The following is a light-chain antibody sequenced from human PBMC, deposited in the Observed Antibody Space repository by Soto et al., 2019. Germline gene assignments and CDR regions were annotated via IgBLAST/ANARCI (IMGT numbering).Light chain of an antibody. CDR1: SSNIGSNT. V-gene: IGLV1-44*01. CDR3: AAWDDSLNGFYV. Sequence: SVLTQPPSASGTPGQRVTISCSGSSSNIGSNTVNWYQQLPGTAPKLLIYSNNQRPSGVPDRFSGPKSGTSAFLAISGLQSEDEADYYCAAWDDSLNGFYVFGTGTKVTVL. J-gene: IGLJ1*01. CDR2: SNN.